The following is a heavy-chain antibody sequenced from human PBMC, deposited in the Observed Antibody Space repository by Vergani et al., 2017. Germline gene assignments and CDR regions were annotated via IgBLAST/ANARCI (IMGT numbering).Heavy chain of an antibody. D-gene: IGHD4-17*01. V-gene: IGHV4-34*01. CDR3: ARDHSEGYGDYVGAFDI. Sequence: QVQLQQWGAGLLKPSETLSLTCAVYGGSFSGYYWSWIRQPPGKGLEWIGEINHSGSTNYNPSLKSRVTISVDTSKNQFSLKLSSVTAADTAVYYCARDHSEGYGDYVGAFDIWGQGTMVTVSS. CDR2: INHSGST. CDR1: GGSFSGYY. J-gene: IGHJ3*02.